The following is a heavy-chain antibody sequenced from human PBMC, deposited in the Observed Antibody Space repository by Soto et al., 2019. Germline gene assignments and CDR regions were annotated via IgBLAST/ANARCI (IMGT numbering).Heavy chain of an antibody. CDR2: IWYDGSNQ. D-gene: IGHD3-10*01. CDR3: ARDLGAFNYGSAYFDY. V-gene: IGHV3-33*01. Sequence: GGSLRLSCAPSGFTFSTYGMHWVRQAPGKGLEWVAVIWYDGSNQYYADSVKGRFTISRDNSKNVLYLQMNSLRAEDTAVYYCARDLGAFNYGSAYFDYWGQGTPVTVSS. J-gene: IGHJ4*02. CDR1: GFTFSTYG.